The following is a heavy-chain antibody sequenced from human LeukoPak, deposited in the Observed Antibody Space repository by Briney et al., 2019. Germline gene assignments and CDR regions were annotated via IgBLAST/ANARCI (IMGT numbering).Heavy chain of an antibody. CDR3: AGSRQGDYGILTGYTN. CDR1: GGTFSSYA. CDR2: IIPIFGTA. J-gene: IGHJ4*02. Sequence: SVKVSCKASGGTFSSYAISWVRQAPGQGLEWMGGIIPIFGTANYAQKFQGRVTITADESTSTAYMELSSLRSEDTAVYYCAGSRQGDYGILTGYTNWGQGTLVTVSS. D-gene: IGHD3-9*01. V-gene: IGHV1-69*01.